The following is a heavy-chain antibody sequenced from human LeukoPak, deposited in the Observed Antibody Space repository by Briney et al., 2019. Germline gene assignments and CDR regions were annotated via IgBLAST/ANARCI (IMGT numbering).Heavy chain of an antibody. J-gene: IGHJ6*02. CDR2: IIGSSGDT. CDR3: ARDDHPPGISNGMDV. CDR1: GFTFSSYA. V-gene: IGHV3-23*01. Sequence: GGSLRLSCAASGFTFSSYAMSWVRQAPGKGLEWVSLIIGSSGDTLYADSVKGRFTISRDISKNRLYLQMNSLRAEDTAVYYCARDDHPPGISNGMDVWGQGTTVTVSS. D-gene: IGHD6-13*01.